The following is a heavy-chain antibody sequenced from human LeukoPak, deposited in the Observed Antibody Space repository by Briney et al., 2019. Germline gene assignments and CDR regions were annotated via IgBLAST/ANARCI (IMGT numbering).Heavy chain of an antibody. CDR2: INPNSGGT. Sequence: ASVKVSCKASGYTFTGYYMHWVRQAPGQGLEWMGRINPNSGGTNYALKFQGRVTMTRDTSISTAYMELSRLRSDDTAVYYCASVGYYYDSSGYRFWGQGTLVTVSS. V-gene: IGHV1-2*06. CDR1: GYTFTGYY. CDR3: ASVGYYYDSSGYRF. D-gene: IGHD3-22*01. J-gene: IGHJ4*02.